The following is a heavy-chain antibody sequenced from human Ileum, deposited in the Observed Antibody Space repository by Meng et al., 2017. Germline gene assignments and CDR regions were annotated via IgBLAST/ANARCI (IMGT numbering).Heavy chain of an antibody. CDR3: ARDSPGELVPTYY. J-gene: IGHJ4*02. D-gene: IGHD3-10*01. CDR2: VDHYEST. CDR1: GGCISSSSW. V-gene: IGHV4-4*02. Sequence: QLQQSDPGLVKASASLSLSFAGAGGCISSSSWRSWSRLRPRKGKGLNWIVDHYESTNYNSSLTSQVTISVAKSKNQFSLKLSSVTAADTAVYYCARDSPGELVPTYYWGQGTLVTVSS.